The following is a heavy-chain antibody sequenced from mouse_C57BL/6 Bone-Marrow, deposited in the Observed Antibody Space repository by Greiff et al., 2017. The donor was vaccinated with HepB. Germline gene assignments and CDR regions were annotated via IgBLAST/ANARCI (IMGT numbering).Heavy chain of an antibody. CDR3: ARKVNWDGFAY. J-gene: IGHJ3*01. V-gene: IGHV1-22*01. CDR2: INPNNGGT. D-gene: IGHD4-1*01. Sequence: VKPGASVKMSCKASGYTFTDYNMHWVKQSHGKSLEWIGYINPNNGGTSYNQKFKGKATLTVNKSSSTAYMELRSLTSEDSAVYYCARKVNWDGFAYWGQGTLVTVSA. CDR1: GYTFTDYN.